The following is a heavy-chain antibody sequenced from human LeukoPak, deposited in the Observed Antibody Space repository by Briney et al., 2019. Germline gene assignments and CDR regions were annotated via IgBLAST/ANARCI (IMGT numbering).Heavy chain of an antibody. CDR3: ARDEGYCSGGSCYTVDY. D-gene: IGHD2-15*01. CDR1: GFTFSSYW. Sequence: GGSLRLSCAASGFTFSSYWMSWVRQAPGKGREWVANIKQDGSEKYYVDSVKGRFTISRDNAKNSLYLQMNRLRAEDTAVYYCARDEGYCSGGSCYTVDYWGQGTLVTVSS. V-gene: IGHV3-7*01. J-gene: IGHJ4*02. CDR2: IKQDGSEK.